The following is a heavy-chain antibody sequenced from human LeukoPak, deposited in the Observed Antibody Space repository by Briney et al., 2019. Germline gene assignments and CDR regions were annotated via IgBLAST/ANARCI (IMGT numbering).Heavy chain of an antibody. Sequence: GGSLRLSCAASGFTFSSYAMSWVRQAPGKGLEWVSAISGSGGSTYYADSVKGRFTISRDNSKNTLYLQMNSLRAEDTAVYYCAKDPVGALTKGAIYWGQGTLVTVSS. CDR2: ISGSGGST. J-gene: IGHJ4*02. V-gene: IGHV3-23*01. CDR1: GFTFSSYA. D-gene: IGHD1-26*01. CDR3: AKDPVGALTKGAIY.